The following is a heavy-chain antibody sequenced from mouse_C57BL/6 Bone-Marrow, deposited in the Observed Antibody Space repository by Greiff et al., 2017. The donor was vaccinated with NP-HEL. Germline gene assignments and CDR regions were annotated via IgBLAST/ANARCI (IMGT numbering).Heavy chain of an antibody. D-gene: IGHD2-3*01. V-gene: IGHV5-6*02. CDR2: ISSGGSYT. CDR1: GFTFSSYG. J-gene: IGHJ3*01. CDR3: ARRIYDGYYAWFAY. Sequence: EVKLMESGGDLVKPGGSLKLSCAASGFTFSSYGMSWVRQTPDKRLEWVATISSGGSYTYYLDSVKGRFTISRDNAKNTLYLQMSSLKSDDTAMYYCARRIYDGYYAWFAYWGQGTLVAVSA.